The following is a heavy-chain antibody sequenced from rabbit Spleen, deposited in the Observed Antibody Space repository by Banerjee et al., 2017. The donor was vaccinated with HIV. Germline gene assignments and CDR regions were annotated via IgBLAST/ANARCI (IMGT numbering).Heavy chain of an antibody. D-gene: IGHD6-1*01. CDR2: IRIGNTDNT. J-gene: IGHJ4*01. CDR3: VRDRGVDYTYGYAGNTYASPFNL. Sequence: QEQLVESGGGLVKPGASLTLTCKASGFSFSSGYWICWVRQAPGKGLEWIACIRIGNTDNTYYASWAKGRFTISKTSSTTVTLQMNSLTAADTATYFCVRDRGVDYTYGYAGNTYASPFNLWGQGTLVTVS. CDR1: GFSFSSGYW. V-gene: IGHV1S45*01.